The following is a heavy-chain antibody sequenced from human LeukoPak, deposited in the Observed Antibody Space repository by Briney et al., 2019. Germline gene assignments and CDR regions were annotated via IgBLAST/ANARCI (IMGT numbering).Heavy chain of an antibody. V-gene: IGHV4-38-2*02. CDR2: IYHSGST. CDR3: ARDGSSSLIDY. J-gene: IGHJ4*02. CDR1: GYSISSGYY. Sequence: SETLSLTCTVSGYSISSGYYWGWIRQPPGKGLEWIGSIYHSGSTYYNPSLKSRVTISVDTSKNQFSLKLSSVTAADTAVYYCARDGSSSLIDYWGQGTLVTVSS. D-gene: IGHD6-6*01.